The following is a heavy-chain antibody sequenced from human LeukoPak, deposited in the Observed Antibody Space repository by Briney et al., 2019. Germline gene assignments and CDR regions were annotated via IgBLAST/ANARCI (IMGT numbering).Heavy chain of an antibody. V-gene: IGHV3-30-3*01. CDR3: ARDKAIVAFDY. D-gene: IGHD5-12*01. CDR1: GFTFSSYA. J-gene: IGHJ4*02. CDR2: ISYDGSNK. Sequence: PGRSLRLSCAASGFTFSSYAMHWVRQAPGKGLEWVAVISYDGSNKYYADSVKGRFTISRDNSKNTLYLQMNSLRAEDTAVYYCARDKAIVAFDYWGQGTLVTASS.